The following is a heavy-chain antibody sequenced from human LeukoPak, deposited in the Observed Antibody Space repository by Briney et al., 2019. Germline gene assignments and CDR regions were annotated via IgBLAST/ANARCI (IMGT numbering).Heavy chain of an antibody. CDR3: AREIGHSYANDAFDI. CDR1: GYTFTSYY. D-gene: IGHD5-18*01. J-gene: IGHJ3*02. V-gene: IGHV1-46*01. Sequence: ASVKVSCKASGYTFTSYYMHWVRQAPGQGLEWMGIINPSGGSTSYAQKFQGRVTMTRDTPTSTVYMELSSLRSEDTAVYYCAREIGHSYANDAFDIWCQGTMVTVSS. CDR2: INPSGGST.